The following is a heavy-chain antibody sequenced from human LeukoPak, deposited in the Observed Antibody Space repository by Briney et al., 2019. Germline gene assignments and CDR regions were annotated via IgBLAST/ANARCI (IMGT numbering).Heavy chain of an antibody. CDR2: IYGGDGGT. CDR3: AKASVVVAATRNYYYYGMDV. V-gene: IGHV3-53*05. J-gene: IGHJ6*02. Sequence: GGSLRLSCAASGFTVSRNYVSWVRQAPGKGLECVSVIYGGDGGTYYAASVKGRFTISRDNSKNTLYLQMNSLRAEDTAVYYCAKASVVVAATRNYYYYGMDVWGQGTTVTVSS. D-gene: IGHD2-15*01. CDR1: GFTVSRNY.